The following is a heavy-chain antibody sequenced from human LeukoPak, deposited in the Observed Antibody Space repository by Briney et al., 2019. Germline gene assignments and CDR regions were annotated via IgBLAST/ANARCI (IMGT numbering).Heavy chain of an antibody. Sequence: SSGTLSLTCAVSGGSISSSNWWSWVRPPPGKGLEWIGEIYHSGSTNYNPSLKSRVTISVDKSKNQFSLKLSSVTAADTAVYYCARVYHKQWLVRRGGIDAFDIWGQGTMVTVSS. CDR2: IYHSGST. J-gene: IGHJ3*02. V-gene: IGHV4-4*02. D-gene: IGHD6-19*01. CDR1: GGSISSSNW. CDR3: ARVYHKQWLVRRGGIDAFDI.